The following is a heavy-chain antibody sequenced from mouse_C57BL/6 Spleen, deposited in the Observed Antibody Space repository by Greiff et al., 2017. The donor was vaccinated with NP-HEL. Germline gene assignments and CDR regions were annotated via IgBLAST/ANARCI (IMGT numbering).Heavy chain of an antibody. CDR1: GYTFTSYW. Sequence: QVQLKQPGAELVKPGASVKLSCKASGYTFTSYWMQWVKQRPGQGLEWIGEIDPSDSYTNYNQKFKGKATLTVDTPSSTAYMQLSSLTSEDSSVYYCARRLTRDYFDYGGQGTTLTVSS. J-gene: IGHJ2*01. CDR2: IDPSDSYT. V-gene: IGHV1-50*01. CDR3: ARRLTRDYFDY. D-gene: IGHD3-2*02.